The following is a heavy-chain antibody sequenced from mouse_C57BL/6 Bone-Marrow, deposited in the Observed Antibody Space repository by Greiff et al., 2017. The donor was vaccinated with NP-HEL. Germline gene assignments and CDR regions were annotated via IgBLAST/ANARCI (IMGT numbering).Heavy chain of an antibody. V-gene: IGHV5-6*01. Sequence: EVQRVESGGDLVKPGGSLKLSCAASGFTFSSYGMSWVRQTPDKRLEWVATISSGGSYTYYPDSVKGRFTISRDNAKNTLYLQMSSLKSEDTAMYYCARRSYYGNYVPNYYAMDYWGQGTSVTVSS. CDR3: ARRSYYGNYVPNYYAMDY. CDR1: GFTFSSYG. CDR2: ISSGGSYT. D-gene: IGHD2-1*01. J-gene: IGHJ4*01.